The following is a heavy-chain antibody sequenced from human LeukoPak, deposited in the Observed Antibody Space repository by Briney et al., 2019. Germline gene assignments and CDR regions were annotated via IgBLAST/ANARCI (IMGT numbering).Heavy chain of an antibody. V-gene: IGHV4-4*01. CDR1: RGFISSSNW. CDR2: IYHSGST. CDR3: ARLGAAGTEDFDY. J-gene: IGHJ4*02. D-gene: IGHD6-13*01. Sequence: PSGTLSLTCAVSRGFISSSNWSSWVRQPPGKGLEWIGEIYHSGSTNYNPSLKSRVTISVDKSKNQFSLKLSSVTAADTAVYCCARLGAAGTEDFDYWGQGTLVTVSS.